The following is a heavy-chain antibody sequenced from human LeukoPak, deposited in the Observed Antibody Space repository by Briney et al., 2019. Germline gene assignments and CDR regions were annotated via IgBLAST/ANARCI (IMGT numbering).Heavy chain of an antibody. Sequence: GGSLRLSCAASGFTFSSYEMNWVRQAPGKGLEWVSYISSSGSTIYYADSVKGRFTISRDNAKNSLYLQMNSLRAEDTAVYYCVSSGQGDAFDIWGQGTMVTVSS. V-gene: IGHV3-48*03. CDR2: ISSSGSTI. CDR1: GFTFSSYE. J-gene: IGHJ3*02. D-gene: IGHD3-22*01. CDR3: VSSGQGDAFDI.